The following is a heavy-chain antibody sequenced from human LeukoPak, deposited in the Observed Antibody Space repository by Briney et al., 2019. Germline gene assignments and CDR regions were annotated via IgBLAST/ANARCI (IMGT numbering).Heavy chain of an antibody. J-gene: IGHJ3*01. CDR3: ARPLVRGIISAFDV. D-gene: IGHD3-10*01. Sequence: ASVKVSCKTSGYNFTDYVMHLVRQAPGQRLGWMGWINTGNGNTRYSQKFQDRVTITSDTSARKVNMDLSSLRSEDTAVYYCARPLVRGIISAFDVWGQGTMVIVSS. V-gene: IGHV1-3*04. CDR1: GYNFTDYV. CDR2: INTGNGNT.